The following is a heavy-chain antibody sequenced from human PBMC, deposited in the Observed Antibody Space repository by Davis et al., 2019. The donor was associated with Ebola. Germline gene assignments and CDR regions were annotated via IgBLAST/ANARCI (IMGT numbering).Heavy chain of an antibody. J-gene: IGHJ4*02. CDR2: IYWDDDK. V-gene: IGHV2-5*02. CDR1: GFSLSTSGVG. Sequence: SGPTLVKPTQTLTLTCTFSGFSLSTSGVGVGWIRQPPGTALEWLALIYWDDDKRYRPSLKSRLTITKDTSKNQVVLTMINMDPVDTATYYCAHRLGRFGEWNFDYWGLGTLVTVSS. D-gene: IGHD3-10*01. CDR3: AHRLGRFGEWNFDY.